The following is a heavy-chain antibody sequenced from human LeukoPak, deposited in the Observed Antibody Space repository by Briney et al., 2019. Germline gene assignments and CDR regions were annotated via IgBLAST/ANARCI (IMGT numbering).Heavy chain of an antibody. J-gene: IGHJ3*02. CDR1: GYSFTSYW. CDR2: IYPGGSDT. V-gene: IGHV5-51*01. Sequence: GESLKISCKGSGYSFTSYWIGWVRQMPGKGLEWMGIIYPGGSDTRYSPSFQGQVTISADKSISTAYLQWSSLKASDTAMYYCARLSGAISGHSSGLGGAFDIWGQGTMVTVSS. D-gene: IGHD3-22*01. CDR3: ARLSGAISGHSSGLGGAFDI.